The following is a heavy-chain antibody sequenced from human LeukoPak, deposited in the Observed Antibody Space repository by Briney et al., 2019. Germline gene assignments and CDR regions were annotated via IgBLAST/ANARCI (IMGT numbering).Heavy chain of an antibody. V-gene: IGHV4-34*01. CDR1: GGSFIAYY. Sequence: SETLSLTCTVYGGSFIAYYWRWFRQPPGKGLEWIGEINYSGSTKYNPSLKSRVTISIDTSKNQFSLKLSSVTAADTAVYYCAQWGNNMDVWGKGTTVTVSS. CDR2: INYSGST. J-gene: IGHJ6*03. D-gene: IGHD3-16*01. CDR3: AQWGNNMDV.